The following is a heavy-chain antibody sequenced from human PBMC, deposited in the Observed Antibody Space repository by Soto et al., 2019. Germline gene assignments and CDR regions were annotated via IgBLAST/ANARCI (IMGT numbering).Heavy chain of an antibody. J-gene: IGHJ5*02. CDR2: IYNIGST. Sequence: PSETLSLTCSVSGVSVGSGIYYWTWIRQPPGKGLEWLGYIYNIGSTNYNPSLKSRVTISVDTSKNQFSLKMSSVTAADTAVYYCARAYRGYVGWFDPWGQGPLVTV. V-gene: IGHV4-61*01. D-gene: IGHD5-12*01. CDR3: ARAYRGYVGWFDP. CDR1: GVSVGSGIYY.